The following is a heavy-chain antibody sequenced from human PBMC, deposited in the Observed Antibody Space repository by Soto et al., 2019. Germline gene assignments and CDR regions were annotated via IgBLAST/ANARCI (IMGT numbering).Heavy chain of an antibody. J-gene: IGHJ4*02. D-gene: IGHD5-12*01. CDR2: IYYSGST. CDR1: GGSISSYY. Sequence: SETLSLTCTVSGGSISSYYWSWIRQPPGKGLEWVGYIYYSGSTNYNPSLKSRVTISVDTSKNQFSLKLSSVTAADTAVYYCAKRSLSGYDYFDYWGQGTLVTVSS. V-gene: IGHV4-59*08. CDR3: AKRSLSGYDYFDY.